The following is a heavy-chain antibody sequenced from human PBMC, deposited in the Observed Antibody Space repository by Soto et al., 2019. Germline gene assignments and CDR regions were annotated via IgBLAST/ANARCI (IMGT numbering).Heavy chain of an antibody. CDR1: GFTFSSYA. D-gene: IGHD3-10*01. CDR3: AKDSRLWFGELLYGGAMDV. Sequence: EVQLLESGGGLVQPGGSLRLSCAASGFTFSSYAMSWVRQAPGKGLEWVSAISGSGGSTYYADSVKGRCTISRDNFKNTLYIQMNSLRAEDTAVYYCAKDSRLWFGELLYGGAMDVWGKGNTVTVSS. CDR2: ISGSGGST. J-gene: IGHJ6*03. V-gene: IGHV3-23*01.